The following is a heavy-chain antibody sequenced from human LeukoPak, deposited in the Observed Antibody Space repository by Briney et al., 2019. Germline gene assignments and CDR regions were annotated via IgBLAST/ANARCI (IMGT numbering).Heavy chain of an antibody. V-gene: IGHV1-2*02. CDR3: FSVYHDTGIDP. Sequence: ASVKVSCKASGYTFTGYYMHWVRQAPGQGLEWMGWINPNSGGTNYAQKSQGRVTMTRDTSISTAYMELSRLRSDDTAVYYCFSVYHDTGIDPWGQGTLVTVSS. D-gene: IGHD3-9*01. CDR2: INPNSGGT. J-gene: IGHJ5*02. CDR1: GYTFTGYY.